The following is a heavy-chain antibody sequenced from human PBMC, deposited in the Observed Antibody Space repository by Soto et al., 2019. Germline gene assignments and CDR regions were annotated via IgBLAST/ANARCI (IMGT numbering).Heavy chain of an antibody. V-gene: IGHV1-69*06. Sequence: SVKVSCKASGGTFSSYAISWVRQAPGQGLEWMGGIIPIFGTANYAQKFQGRVTITADKSTSTAYMELSSLRSEDTAVYYCATSPITMIVLYYFDYWGQGTLVTVSS. D-gene: IGHD3-22*01. CDR3: ATSPITMIVLYYFDY. J-gene: IGHJ4*02. CDR1: GGTFSSYA. CDR2: IIPIFGTA.